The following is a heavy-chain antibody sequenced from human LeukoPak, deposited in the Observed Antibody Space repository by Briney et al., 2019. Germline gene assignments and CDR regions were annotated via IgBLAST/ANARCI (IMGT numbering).Heavy chain of an antibody. J-gene: IGHJ6*03. CDR3: ARDSDGDYGGFYYYYYMDV. CDR2: IRYDGTNK. V-gene: IGHV3-30*02. Sequence: AGGSLRLSCAASGFTFSNYGMHWVRQAPGKGLEWVAFIRYDGTNKYYADSVKGRFTISRDNSKNTLYLQMNSLRAEDTAVYYCARDSDGDYGGFYYYYYMDVWGKGTTVTVSS. D-gene: IGHD4-23*01. CDR1: GFTFSNYG.